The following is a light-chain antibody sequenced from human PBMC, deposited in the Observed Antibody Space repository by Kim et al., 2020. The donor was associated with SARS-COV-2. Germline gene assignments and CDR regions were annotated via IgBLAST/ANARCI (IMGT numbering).Light chain of an antibody. V-gene: IGLV10-54*01. CDR1: SNNVGNQG. J-gene: IGLJ3*02. CDR3: SAWDSSLSSWV. Sequence: QAALTQPPSVSEALRQTATLTCTGNSNNVGNQGAAWLQQEEGHPPKLLSYRNDNRPSGISERFSASRSGNTASLTITGLQPEDEADYYCSAWDSSLSSWVFGGGTQLTVL. CDR2: RND.